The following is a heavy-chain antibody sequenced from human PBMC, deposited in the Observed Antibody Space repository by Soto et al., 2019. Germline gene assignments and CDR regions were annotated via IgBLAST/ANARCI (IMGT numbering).Heavy chain of an antibody. CDR2: FDPEDGET. Sequence: GASVKVSCKFPGDTLTELSMHWVRQAPGKGLEWMGGFDPEDGETIYAQKFQGRVTMTEDTSTDTAYMELSSLRSEDTAVYYCATRPRGTYYDYIWGSYRALRDAFDIWGQGTMVTVSS. J-gene: IGHJ3*02. CDR3: ATRPRGTYYDYIWGSYRALRDAFDI. D-gene: IGHD3-16*02. V-gene: IGHV1-24*01. CDR1: GDTLTELS.